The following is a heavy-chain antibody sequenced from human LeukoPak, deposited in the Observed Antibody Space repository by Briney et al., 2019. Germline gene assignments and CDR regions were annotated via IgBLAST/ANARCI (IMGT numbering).Heavy chain of an antibody. V-gene: IGHV4-30-2*01. D-gene: IGHD3-10*01. CDR1: GGSISSGGYS. Sequence: PSETLSLTCAVSGGSISSGGYSWSWIRQPPGKGLEWIGYIYHSGSTYYNPSLKSRVTISVDRSKNQFSLKVSSVTAADTAVYYCARDLHYGSGIGYWGQGTLVTVSS. J-gene: IGHJ4*02. CDR3: ARDLHYGSGIGY. CDR2: IYHSGST.